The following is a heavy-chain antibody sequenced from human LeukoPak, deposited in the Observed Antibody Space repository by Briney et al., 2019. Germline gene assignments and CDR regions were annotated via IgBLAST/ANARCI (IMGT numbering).Heavy chain of an antibody. CDR1: GYTFTSYD. CDR3: ARGAAPVDYYYYMDV. Sequence: ASVKVSCKASGYTFTSYDINWVRQATGQGLEWMGWMNPNSVNTGYAQKFQGRVTMTRNTSISTAYMELSSLRSEDTAVYYCARGAAPVDYYYYMDVWGKGTTVTVSS. J-gene: IGHJ6*03. D-gene: IGHD4-23*01. CDR2: MNPNSVNT. V-gene: IGHV1-8*01.